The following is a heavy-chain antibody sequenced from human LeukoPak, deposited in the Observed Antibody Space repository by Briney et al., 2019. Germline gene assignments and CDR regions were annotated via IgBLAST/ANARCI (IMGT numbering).Heavy chain of an antibody. V-gene: IGHV1-8*03. CDR3: ARGLEGCSSTSCRGPPQGDWFDP. D-gene: IGHD2-2*01. CDR2: MNPNSGNT. J-gene: IGHJ5*02. CDR1: GYTFTSYD. Sequence: ASVKVSCKASGYTFTSYDINWVQQATGQGLEWMGWMNPNSGNTGYAQKFQGRVTITRNTSISTAYMELSSLRSEDTAVYYCARGLEGCSSTSCRGPPQGDWFDPWGQGTLVTVSS.